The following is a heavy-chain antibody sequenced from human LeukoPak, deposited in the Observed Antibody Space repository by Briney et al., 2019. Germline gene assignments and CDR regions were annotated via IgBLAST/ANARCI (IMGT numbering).Heavy chain of an antibody. CDR1: GYTFTSYG. V-gene: IGHV1-18*01. CDR3: ARVVLSLRYFDSENWFDP. Sequence: VASVKVSCKASGYTFTSYGISWVRQAPGQGLEWMGWISAYNGNTNYAQKLQGRVTMTTDTSTSTAYMELRSLRSDDTAVYYCARVVLSLRYFDSENWFDPWGQGILVTVSS. D-gene: IGHD3-9*01. J-gene: IGHJ5*02. CDR2: ISAYNGNT.